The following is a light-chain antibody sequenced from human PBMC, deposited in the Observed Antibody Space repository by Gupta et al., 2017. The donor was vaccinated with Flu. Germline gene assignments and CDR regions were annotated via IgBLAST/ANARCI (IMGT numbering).Light chain of an antibody. J-gene: IGLJ2*01. V-gene: IGLV3-9*01. Sequence: ALGQKGRINCGGNNIGSKNVHWYQKKPGQAPVLVIYRDSNRPSGIPGRFSGSNSGNTATLTISRAQAGDEADYYCQVWDSSTAVFGGGTKLTVL. CDR2: RDS. CDR1: NIGSKN. CDR3: QVWDSSTAV.